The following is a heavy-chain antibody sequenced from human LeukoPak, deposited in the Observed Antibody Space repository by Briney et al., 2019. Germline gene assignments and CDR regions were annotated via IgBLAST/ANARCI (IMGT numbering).Heavy chain of an antibody. J-gene: IGHJ4*02. CDR2: INQDGSKK. CDR1: GFTFRNYW. D-gene: IGHD6-13*01. Sequence: GGSLRLSCEASGFTFRNYWMNWVRQAPGKGLEWVANINQDGSKKHFVGSVEGRFTISRDNAKNSLYLQMNSLRAEDTAVYYCARDGQYTSSWYDFDFWGQGTLVAVSS. CDR3: ARDGQYTSSWYDFDF. V-gene: IGHV3-7*04.